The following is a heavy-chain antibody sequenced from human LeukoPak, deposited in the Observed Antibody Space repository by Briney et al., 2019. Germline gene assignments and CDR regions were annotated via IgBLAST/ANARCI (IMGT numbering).Heavy chain of an antibody. J-gene: IGHJ4*02. V-gene: IGHV4-4*07. Sequence: SETLSLTCTVSGGSISSYYWNWIRQPAGKGLEWIGRISTSGSTNYNPSLKSRLTMSIDTSKNQFSLKLTSVTAADTAVYYCARRGYGEAFDYWGQGTLVTVSS. CDR1: GGSISSYY. CDR3: ARRGYGEAFDY. D-gene: IGHD4-17*01. CDR2: ISTSGST.